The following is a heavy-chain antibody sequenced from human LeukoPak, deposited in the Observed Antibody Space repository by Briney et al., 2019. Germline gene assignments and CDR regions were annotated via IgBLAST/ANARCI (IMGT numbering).Heavy chain of an antibody. Sequence: GGSLRLSCAASGFTFSSYEMNWVRQAPGKGLEWVSYISSSGSTIYYADSVKGRFTISRDNAKNSLYLQVDSLRAEDTAVYYCARGVNSGYFDYCGQGTLVTVSS. V-gene: IGHV3-48*03. CDR1: GFTFSSYE. CDR2: ISSSGSTI. D-gene: IGHD1-26*01. CDR3: ARGVNSGYFDY. J-gene: IGHJ4*02.